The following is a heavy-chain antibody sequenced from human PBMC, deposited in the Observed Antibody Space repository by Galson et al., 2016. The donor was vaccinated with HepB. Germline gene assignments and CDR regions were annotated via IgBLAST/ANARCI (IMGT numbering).Heavy chain of an antibody. CDR2: IYYSGST. D-gene: IGHD5-18*01. V-gene: IGHV4-39*01. CDR1: GGSISSSSYY. Sequence: LSLTCTVSGGSISSSSYYWGWIRQPPGKGLEWIGSIYYSGSTYYNPSLQSRVTISVDTSKNQFSLKMSSVTAADTAVYYCARRFRYTYGPPFGMDVWGQGTTVTVSS. J-gene: IGHJ6*02. CDR3: ARRFRYTYGPPFGMDV.